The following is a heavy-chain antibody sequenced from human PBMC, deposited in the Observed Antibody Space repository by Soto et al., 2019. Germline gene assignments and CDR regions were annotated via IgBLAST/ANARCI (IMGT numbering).Heavy chain of an antibody. D-gene: IGHD2-15*01. CDR2: IYYSGST. J-gene: IGHJ4*02. CDR1: GGSISSGDYY. V-gene: IGHV4-30-4*01. CDR3: ARARGARYFDY. Sequence: QVQLQESGPGLVKPSQTLSLTCTVSGGSISSGDYYWSWIRQPPGKGLEWIGYIYYSGSTYYNPALESRVTISVDASKNQFSLKLSSVTAADTAVYYCARARGARYFDYWGQGTLVTVSS.